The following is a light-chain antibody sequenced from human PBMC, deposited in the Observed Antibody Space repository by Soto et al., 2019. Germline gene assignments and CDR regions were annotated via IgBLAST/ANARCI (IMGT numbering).Light chain of an antibody. CDR3: QKYNNWPPT. CDR1: QSVSSN. Sequence: EIVMTQSPATLSVSPGERATLSCRASQSVSSNLAWYQQKPGQAPRLLIYGASTRATGIPARFSGSGSGTEFTLTISSLQSEEFAVYYCQKYNNWPPTFGQGTKVAIK. V-gene: IGKV3-15*01. CDR2: GAS. J-gene: IGKJ1*01.